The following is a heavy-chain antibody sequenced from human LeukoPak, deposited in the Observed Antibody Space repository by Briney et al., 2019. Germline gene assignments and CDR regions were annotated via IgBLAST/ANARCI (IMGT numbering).Heavy chain of an antibody. D-gene: IGHD2-2*01. V-gene: IGHV3-9*01. CDR3: AKDIGSDCSSTSCYGFDY. Sequence: GGSLRLTCAASGFTFGDYAMRWVRQAPGKGLEWVSGISWNSGSIGYADSVKGRFTISRDNAKNSLYLQMNSLRAEDTALYYCAKDIGSDCSSTSCYGFDYWGQGTLVTVSS. J-gene: IGHJ4*02. CDR2: ISWNSGSI. CDR1: GFTFGDYA.